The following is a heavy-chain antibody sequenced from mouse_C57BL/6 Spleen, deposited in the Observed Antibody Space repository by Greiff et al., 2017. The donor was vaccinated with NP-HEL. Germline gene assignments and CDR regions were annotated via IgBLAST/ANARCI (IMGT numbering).Heavy chain of an antibody. V-gene: IGHV1-15*01. CDR1: GYTFTDYE. J-gene: IGHJ2*01. D-gene: IGHD2-2*01. CDR3: TRGGYGYDGVDY. Sequence: QVQLQQSGAELVRPGASVTLSCKASGYTFTDYEMHWVKQTPVHGLEWIGAIDPETGGTAYNQKFKGKAILTADKSSSTAYMELRSLTSEDSAVYYCTRGGYGYDGVDYWGQGTTLTVSS. CDR2: IDPETGGT.